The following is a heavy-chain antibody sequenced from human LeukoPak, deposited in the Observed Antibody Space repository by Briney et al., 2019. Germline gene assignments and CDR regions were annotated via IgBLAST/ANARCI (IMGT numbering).Heavy chain of an antibody. V-gene: IGHV4-31*03. CDR3: ARRIAYYYDSSGYYDY. CDR1: GGSISSGGYY. J-gene: IGHJ4*02. CDR2: IYYSGST. D-gene: IGHD3-22*01. Sequence: SETLSLTCTVSGGSISSGGYYWSWIRQHPGKGLEWIGYIYYSGSTYYNPSLKSRVTISVDTSKNQFSLKLSSVTAADTAVYYCARRIAYYYDSSGYYDYWGQGTLVTVSS.